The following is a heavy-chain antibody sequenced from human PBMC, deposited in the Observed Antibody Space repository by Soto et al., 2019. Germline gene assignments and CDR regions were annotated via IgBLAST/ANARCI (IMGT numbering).Heavy chain of an antibody. V-gene: IGHV3-66*01. CDR2: IYSGGRT. CDR3: ARDTYDDY. D-gene: IGHD3-3*01. Sequence: EVQLVESGGGLVQPGGSLRLSCAASGVTVSNNYISWVRQAPGKGLEWVSGIYSGGRTFYADSVKGSFLISRDTSKNTLYLQRNSLRTEDTAVYYCARDTYDDYRGQGTVVTVSS. J-gene: IGHJ4*02. CDR1: GVTVSNNY.